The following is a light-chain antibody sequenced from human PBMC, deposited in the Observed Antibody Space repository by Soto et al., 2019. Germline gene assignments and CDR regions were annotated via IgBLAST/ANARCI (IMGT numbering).Light chain of an antibody. V-gene: IGLV2-14*01. J-gene: IGLJ1*01. CDR3: SSYTSSRAYV. CDR1: SSDVGGYNY. Sequence: QSALTQPASVSGSPGQSITISCTGTSSDVGGYNYVSWYQQQSGKAPKLMIHEVSNRPSGVSNRFSCSKSGNTATLTISVLQAEDEADYYCSSYTSSRAYVFGIGTKLTVL. CDR2: EVS.